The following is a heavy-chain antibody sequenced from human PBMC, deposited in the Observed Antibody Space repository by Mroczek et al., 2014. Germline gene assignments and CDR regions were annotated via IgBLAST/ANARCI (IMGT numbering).Heavy chain of an antibody. CDR1: GGSISSGGYY. CDR2: IYYSGST. J-gene: IGHJ4*02. D-gene: IGHD6-6*01. Sequence: QVQLVQSGPGLVKPSQTLSLTCTVSGGSISSGGYYWSWIRQHPGKGLEWIGYIYYSGSTYYNPSLKSRVTISVDTSKNQFSLKLSSVTAADTAVYYCARYIRSDSSSSGLDYVGPGNPGHRLL. CDR3: ARYIRSDSSSSGLDY. V-gene: IGHV4-31*03.